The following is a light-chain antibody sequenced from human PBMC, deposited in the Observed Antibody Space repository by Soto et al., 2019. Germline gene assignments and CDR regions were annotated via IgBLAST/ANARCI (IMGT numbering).Light chain of an antibody. CDR3: QQYGSAPWT. J-gene: IGKJ1*01. Sequence: EIVLTQSPGTLPLSPGERATLSCRASLSVASNYVAWYQQKPGQAPRLLIYAASVRATGIPDRLSGSGAGTDFTHTSSRLKPEDFAVYYWQQYGSAPWTFGQGTKVEIK. V-gene: IGKV3-20*01. CDR2: AAS. CDR1: LSVASNY.